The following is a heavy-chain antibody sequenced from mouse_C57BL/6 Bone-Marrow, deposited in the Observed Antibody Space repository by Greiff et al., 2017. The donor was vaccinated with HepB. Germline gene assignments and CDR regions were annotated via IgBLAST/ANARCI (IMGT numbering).Heavy chain of an antibody. V-gene: IGHV14-3*01. CDR2: IDPANGNT. CDR1: GFNIKNTY. J-gene: IGHJ4*01. CDR3: ARGIYDGYYDYAMDY. Sequence: DVKLQESVAELVRPGASVKLSCTASGFNIKNTYMHWVKQRPEQGLEWIGRIDPANGNTKYAPKFQGKATITADTSSNTAYLQLSSLTSEDTAIYYCARGIYDGYYDYAMDYWGQGTSVTVSS. D-gene: IGHD2-3*01.